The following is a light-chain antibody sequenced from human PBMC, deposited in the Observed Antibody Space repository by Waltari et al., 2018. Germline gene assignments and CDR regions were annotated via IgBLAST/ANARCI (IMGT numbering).Light chain of an antibody. V-gene: IGKV3-11*01. J-gene: IGKJ3*01. CDR2: GAS. CDR3: QQLNSYPFT. Sequence: EIVLTQSPATLSLSPGERATLSCRASRSVSSYLAWYQQKPGQAPRLLIYGASNRADGIPARFSGSGSGTDFTLTISSLEPEDFAVYYCQQLNSYPFTFGPGTKVDIK. CDR1: RSVSSY.